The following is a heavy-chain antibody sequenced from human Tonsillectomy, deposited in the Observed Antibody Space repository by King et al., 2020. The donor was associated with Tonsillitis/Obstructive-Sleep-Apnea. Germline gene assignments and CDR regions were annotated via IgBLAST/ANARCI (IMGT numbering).Heavy chain of an antibody. CDR2: IYYSGST. CDR1: GGSISNYY. J-gene: IGHJ6*03. V-gene: IGHV4-59*01. Sequence: VQLQESGPGLVKPSETLSLTCTVSGGSISNYYWSWIRQPPGKGLEWIGYIYYSGSTNYNPSLKSRVTISVDTSKNQFSLQLSSVTAADTAVYYCARDRRSYYYYNYMDVWGKGTTVTVSS. CDR3: ARDRRSYYYYNYMDV.